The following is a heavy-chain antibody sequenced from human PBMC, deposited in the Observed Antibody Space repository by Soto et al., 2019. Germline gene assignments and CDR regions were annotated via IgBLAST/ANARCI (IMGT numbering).Heavy chain of an antibody. CDR1: GFTFSSYA. CDR2: ISGSGGST. CDR3: AKGTSYYDFWSGPPVDYFDY. D-gene: IGHD3-3*01. Sequence: GGSLRLSCAASGFTFSSYAMSWVRQAPGQGLEWVSAISGSGGSTYYADSVKRRFTISRDNSKKTLYLQMNSLRAEDTAVYYCAKGTSYYDFWSGPPVDYFDYGGQGTLVTVSS. J-gene: IGHJ4*02. V-gene: IGHV3-23*01.